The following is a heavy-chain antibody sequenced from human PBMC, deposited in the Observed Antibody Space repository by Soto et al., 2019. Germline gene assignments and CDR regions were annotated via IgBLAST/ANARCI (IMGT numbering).Heavy chain of an antibody. CDR3: ARPQGGKLLYYYGMDV. Sequence: PGGSLRLSCAASGFTFSSYGMHWVRQAPGKGLEWVAVIWYDGSNKYYADSVKGRFTISGDNSKNTLYLQMNSLRAEDTAVYYCARPQGGKLLYYYGMDVWGQGTTVTVSS. D-gene: IGHD2-21*01. CDR2: IWYDGSNK. J-gene: IGHJ6*02. CDR1: GFTFSSYG. V-gene: IGHV3-33*01.